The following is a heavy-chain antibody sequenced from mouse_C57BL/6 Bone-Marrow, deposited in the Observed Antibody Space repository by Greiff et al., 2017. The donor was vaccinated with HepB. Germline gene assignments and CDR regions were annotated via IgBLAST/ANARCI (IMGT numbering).Heavy chain of an antibody. J-gene: IGHJ2*01. CDR2: ISYDGSN. CDR1: GYSITSGYY. Sequence: ESGPGLVKPSQSLSLTCSVTGYSITSGYYWNWIRQFPGNKLEWMGYISYDGSNNYNPSLKNRISITRDTSKNQFFLKLNSVTTEDTATYYCARIGDYDARYFDYWGQGTTLTVSS. CDR3: ARIGDYDARYFDY. D-gene: IGHD2-4*01. V-gene: IGHV3-6*01.